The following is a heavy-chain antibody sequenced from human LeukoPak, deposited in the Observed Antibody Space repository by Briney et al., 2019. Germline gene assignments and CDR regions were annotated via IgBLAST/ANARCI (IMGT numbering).Heavy chain of an antibody. CDR3: ASTALGELSYVDY. CDR2: IHASGST. CDR1: GGSISNYY. J-gene: IGHJ4*02. Sequence: SETLSLTCTVSGGSISNYYWSWIRQPAGKGLEWIGRIHASGSTNYNPSLKSRVTMSVDTSKNQYSLKLSSVTAADTAVYYCASTALGELSYVDYWGQGTLVTVSS. V-gene: IGHV4-4*07. D-gene: IGHD3-16*02.